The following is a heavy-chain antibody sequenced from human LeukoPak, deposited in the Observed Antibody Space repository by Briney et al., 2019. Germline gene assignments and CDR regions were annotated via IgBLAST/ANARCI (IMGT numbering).Heavy chain of an antibody. CDR1: GGSISSGSYY. CDR3: ASQNTKTLRPYFDY. Sequence: PSQTLSLTCTVSGGSISSGSYYWSWIRQPAGKGLEWIGRIYTSGSTNYNPSLKSRVTISVDTSKNQFSLKLSSVTAADTAVYYCASQNTKTLRPYFDYWGQGTLVTVSS. CDR2: IYTSGST. V-gene: IGHV4-61*02. D-gene: IGHD5/OR15-5a*01. J-gene: IGHJ4*02.